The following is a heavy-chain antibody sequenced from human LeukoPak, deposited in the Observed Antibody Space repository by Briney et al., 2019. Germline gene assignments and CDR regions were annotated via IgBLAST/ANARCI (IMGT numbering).Heavy chain of an antibody. D-gene: IGHD6-13*01. CDR1: GYTLTSYG. Sequence: ASVKGSCKASGYTLTSYGISWVRQAPGQGLEWMGWISAYNGNTNYAQKLQGRVTMTTDTSTSTAYMELRSLRSDDTAVYYCARDGQQLDTNWFDPWGQGTLVTVSS. J-gene: IGHJ5*02. CDR2: ISAYNGNT. V-gene: IGHV1-18*01. CDR3: ARDGQQLDTNWFDP.